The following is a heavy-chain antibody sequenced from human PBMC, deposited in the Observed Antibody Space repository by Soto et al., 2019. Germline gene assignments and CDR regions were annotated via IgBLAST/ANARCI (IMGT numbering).Heavy chain of an antibody. J-gene: IGHJ6*02. CDR1: GGSISSGDYY. CDR2: IYYSGST. CDR3: ARDLSGDYYYYGMDV. V-gene: IGHV4-30-4*01. Sequence: SETLSLTCTVSGGSISSGDYYWSWIRQPPGKGLEWIGYIYYSGSTYYNPSLKSRVTISVDTSKNQFSLKLGSVTAADTAVYYCARDLSGDYYYYGMDVWGQGTTVTVSS. D-gene: IGHD3-10*01.